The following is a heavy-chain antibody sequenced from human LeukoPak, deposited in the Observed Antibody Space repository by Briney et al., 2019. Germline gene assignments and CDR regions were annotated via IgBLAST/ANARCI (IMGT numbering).Heavy chain of an antibody. D-gene: IGHD3-22*01. CDR1: GGSFRGYY. CDR3: ARRRYYYDSSGSVFDY. V-gene: IGHV4-34*01. Sequence: SETLSLTCVVYGGSFRGYYWSWIRQPPGKGLEWIGEINHSGSTNYNPSLESRVTTSEDTSKNQFSLKLSSVTAADTAVYYCARRRYYYDSSGSVFDYWGQGTLVTVSS. J-gene: IGHJ4*02. CDR2: INHSGST.